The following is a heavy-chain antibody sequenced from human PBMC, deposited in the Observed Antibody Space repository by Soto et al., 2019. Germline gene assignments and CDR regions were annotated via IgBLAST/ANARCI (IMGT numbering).Heavy chain of an antibody. D-gene: IGHD6-25*01. Sequence: QVQLQQSGPGLVKPSQTLSLTCAISGDSVSSNRAAWGWIRQSPSGGLEWMGRTYYRSRWFADYAESVISRISIEPDTYKCQLSLQLNSVTPEDTAVYYCSSEDPAAANDAFDMWGHGTMVSVSS. CDR3: SSEDPAAANDAFDM. J-gene: IGHJ3*02. V-gene: IGHV6-1*01. CDR1: GDSVSSNRAA. CDR2: TYYRSRWFA.